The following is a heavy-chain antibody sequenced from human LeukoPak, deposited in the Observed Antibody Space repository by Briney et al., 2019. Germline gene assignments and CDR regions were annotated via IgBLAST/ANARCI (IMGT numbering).Heavy chain of an antibody. Sequence: ASVKVSCKATGGTFRFAIHWVRQAPGQGLEWMGGIIPIFGTVNYAKKFRDRVTIIADEPTRTVSMELRSLTSDDTAVFYCATTERFDFRGGQRPYFDSWGQGTLVSVSS. D-gene: IGHD3-3*01. J-gene: IGHJ4*02. CDR3: ATTERFDFRGGQRPYFDS. CDR1: GGTFRFA. CDR2: IIPIFGTV. V-gene: IGHV1-69*13.